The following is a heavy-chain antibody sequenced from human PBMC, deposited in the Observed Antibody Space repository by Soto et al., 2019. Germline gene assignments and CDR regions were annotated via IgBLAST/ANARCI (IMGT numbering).Heavy chain of an antibody. Sequence: EVKLLESGGDLVQPGGSLTLSCAASGFTFIAYAISWVRQVPGQGLEWVSTVSVSGGLTDYADSVKGRFTISRDNSKNSIFLPMGSXRAEDTAVXXXVXXXXRGELPQEHYFDHWGQGTLVTVSS. CDR3: VXXXXRGELPQEHYFDH. CDR1: GFTFIAYA. J-gene: IGHJ4*02. CDR2: VSVSGGLT. D-gene: IGHD3-10*01. V-gene: IGHV3-23*01.